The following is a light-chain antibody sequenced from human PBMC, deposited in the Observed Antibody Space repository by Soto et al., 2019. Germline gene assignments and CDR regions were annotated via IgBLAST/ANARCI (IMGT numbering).Light chain of an antibody. J-gene: IGLJ1*01. CDR1: KLGDKY. CDR2: QDS. V-gene: IGLV3-1*01. Sequence: SSELTQPPSVSVSPGQTASITCSGDKLGDKYACWYQQTPGQSPVLVIYQDSKRPSGIPERFSGSNSGNTATLTISGTQAMDEADYYCQAWDRSTANYVFGTGTKLTVL. CDR3: QAWDRSTANYV.